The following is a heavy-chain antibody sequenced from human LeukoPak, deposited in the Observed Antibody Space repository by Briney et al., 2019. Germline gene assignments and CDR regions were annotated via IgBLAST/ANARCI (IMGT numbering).Heavy chain of an antibody. CDR1: GGTFSSYA. J-gene: IGHJ4*02. CDR3: AREEYFDWLLDY. Sequence: GASVKVSCKASGGTFSSYAISWVRQAPGQGLEWMGRIIPILGIANYAQKFQGRVTITADESTSTAYMELSSLRSDDTAVYYCAREEYFDWLLDYWGQGTLVTVSS. CDR2: IIPILGIA. V-gene: IGHV1-69*04. D-gene: IGHD3-9*01.